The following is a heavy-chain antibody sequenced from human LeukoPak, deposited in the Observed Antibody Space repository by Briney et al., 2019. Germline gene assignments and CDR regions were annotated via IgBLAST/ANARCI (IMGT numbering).Heavy chain of an antibody. CDR2: IPYDGSNK. CDR1: GFTFSNYD. J-gene: IGHJ4*02. Sequence: PGRSLRLSCAASGFTFSNYDMHWVRQAPGKGLEWVAVIPYDGSNKYYADSVKGRFTISRDNSKNTLYLQMNSLRAEDTAVYYCAKEGNYGFDYWGQGTLVTVSS. CDR3: AKEGNYGFDY. V-gene: IGHV3-30*18. D-gene: IGHD3-10*01.